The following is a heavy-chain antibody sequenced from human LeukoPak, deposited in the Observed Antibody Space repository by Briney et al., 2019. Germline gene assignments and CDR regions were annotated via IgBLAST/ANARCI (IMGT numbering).Heavy chain of an antibody. Sequence: ASVKVSCKASGYTFTGYYMHWVRQAPGQGLEWMGWINPNSGGTNYAQKFQGRVTMTRDTSISTAYMELSRLRFDDTAVYYCARAAGGDPRNYYMDVWGKGTTVTVSS. D-gene: IGHD3-16*01. J-gene: IGHJ6*03. CDR2: INPNSGGT. CDR3: ARAAGGDPRNYYMDV. V-gene: IGHV1-2*02. CDR1: GYTFTGYY.